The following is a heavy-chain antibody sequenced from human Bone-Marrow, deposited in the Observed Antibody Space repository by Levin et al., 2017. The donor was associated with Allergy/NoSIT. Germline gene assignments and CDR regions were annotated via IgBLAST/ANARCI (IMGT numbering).Heavy chain of an antibody. CDR2: INYSGSN. V-gene: IGHV4-34*01. J-gene: IGHJ6*01. CDR3: ARGGYYGSGSFYGLDV. D-gene: IGHD3-10*01. CDR1: GGSFSGYF. Sequence: SETLSLTCAVEGGSFSGYFWTWIRQAPGKGLEWIGEINYSGSNNYNPSLTNRLSMSLDTTRSRISLILTSVSAADTAVYYCARGGYYGSGSFYGLDVWGRGTTVTVS.